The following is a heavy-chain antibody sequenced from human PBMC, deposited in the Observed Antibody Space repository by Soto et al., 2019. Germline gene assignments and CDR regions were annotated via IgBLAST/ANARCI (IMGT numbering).Heavy chain of an antibody. CDR3: ARSNTLDY. V-gene: IGHV3-53*01. CDR2: IQSGGNI. D-gene: IGHD2-2*02. CDR1: GFSVSRNY. Sequence: EVKLVESGGGLIQPGGSLRLSCAASGFSVSRNYMSWVRQAPGKGLEWVSVIQSGGNIYYADAVKGRFTTSRDNSKNTLYLQMNSLRAEDTAVYYCARSNTLDYWGQGTLVTVSS. J-gene: IGHJ4*02.